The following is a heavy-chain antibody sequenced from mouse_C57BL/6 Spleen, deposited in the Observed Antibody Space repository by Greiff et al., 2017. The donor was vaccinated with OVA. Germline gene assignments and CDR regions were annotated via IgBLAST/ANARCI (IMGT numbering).Heavy chain of an antibody. CDR2: IEPENGDT. J-gene: IGHJ3*01. V-gene: IGHV14-4*01. CDR3: TTGYDYAFAY. CDR1: GFNIKDDY. Sequence: EVQLQQSGAELVRPGASVKLSCTASGFNIKDDYMHWVKQRPEQGLEWIGWIEPENGDTEYASKFQGKATITADTSSNTAYLQLSSLTSEDTAVYYCTTGYDYAFAYWGQGTLGTVSA. D-gene: IGHD2-4*01.